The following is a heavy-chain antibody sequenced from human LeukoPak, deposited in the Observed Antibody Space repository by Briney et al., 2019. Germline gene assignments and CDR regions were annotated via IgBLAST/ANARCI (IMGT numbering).Heavy chain of an antibody. CDR1: GGTFSSYA. CDR3: ARDRERDYDFWSGYHRSTLDY. J-gene: IGHJ4*02. D-gene: IGHD3-3*01. Sequence: SVKVSCKASGGTFSSYAISWVRQAPGQGLEWMGRIIPILGIANYAQKFQGRVTITADKSTSTAYMELSSLRSEDTAVYYCARDRERDYDFWSGYHRSTLDYWGQGPLVTVSS. CDR2: IIPILGIA. V-gene: IGHV1-69*04.